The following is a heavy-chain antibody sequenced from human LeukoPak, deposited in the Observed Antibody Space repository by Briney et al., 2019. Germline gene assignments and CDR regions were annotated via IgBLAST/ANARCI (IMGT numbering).Heavy chain of an antibody. CDR1: GLTFSNYW. CDR3: ARERGHSSYDLYDY. V-gene: IGHV3-7*01. J-gene: IGHJ4*02. D-gene: IGHD5-12*01. CDR2: INQDGSEI. Sequence: GGSLRLSCAASGLTFSNYWMGWVRQAPGRGVAGVANINQDGSEIYYVDSVKARFTISRDTAKDSLYLQMNSLRAEDTAVYYCARERGHSSYDLYDYWGQGTLVTVSS.